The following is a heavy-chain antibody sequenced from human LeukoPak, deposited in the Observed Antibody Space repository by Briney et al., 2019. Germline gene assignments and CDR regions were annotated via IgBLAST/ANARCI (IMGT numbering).Heavy chain of an antibody. CDR3: ARYSYCSGGSCYDPPDY. J-gene: IGHJ4*02. D-gene: IGHD2-15*01. CDR2: INHSGST. Sequence: SETLSLTCAVYGGPFSGYYWSWIRQPPGKGLEWIGEINHSGSTNYNPSLKSRVTISVDTSKNQFSLKLSSVTAADTAVYYCARYSYCSGGSCYDPPDYWGQGTLVTVSS. CDR1: GGPFSGYY. V-gene: IGHV4-34*01.